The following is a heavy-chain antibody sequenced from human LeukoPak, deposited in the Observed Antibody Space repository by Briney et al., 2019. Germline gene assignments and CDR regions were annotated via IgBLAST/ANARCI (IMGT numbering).Heavy chain of an antibody. V-gene: IGHV3-9*01. Sequence: GGSLRLSCAASGFTFSSYSMNWVRQAPGKGLEWVSGISWNSGSIGYADSVKGRFTISRDNAKNSLYLQMDSLRAEDTALYYCAKDICWWFSGGSCYFDYWGQGTLVTVSS. J-gene: IGHJ4*02. CDR2: ISWNSGSI. D-gene: IGHD2-15*01. CDR3: AKDICWWFSGGSCYFDY. CDR1: GFTFSSYS.